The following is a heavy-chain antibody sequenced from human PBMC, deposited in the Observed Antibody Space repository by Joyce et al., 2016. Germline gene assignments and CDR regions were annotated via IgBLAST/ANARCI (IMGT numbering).Heavy chain of an antibody. J-gene: IGHJ4*02. D-gene: IGHD6-19*01. CDR3: ARQRSSGGWRVDY. CDR1: GYSFTTYW. CDR2: IDPSDTYS. Sequence: EVQLVQSGAEVKKPGESLRISCQTSGYSFTTYWLNWVRQMPGKGLGWMGRIDPSDTYSAYSPSVQGHVTISVDKSVSTAYLQWRSLKTSDTAMYYCARQRSSGGWRVDYWAQGTLVTVSS. V-gene: IGHV5-10-1*01.